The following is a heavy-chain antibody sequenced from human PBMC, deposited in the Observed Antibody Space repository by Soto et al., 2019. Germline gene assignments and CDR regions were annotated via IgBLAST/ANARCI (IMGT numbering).Heavy chain of an antibody. V-gene: IGHV3-21*01. Sequence: GGSLRLSCAASGFTFSSYSMNWVRQAPGKGLEWVSSISSSSSYIYYADSVKGRFTISRDSAKNSLYLQMNSLRAEDTAVYYGASHPDIVVVPDASCYYYGMDVWGQGTTVTVSS. J-gene: IGHJ6*02. CDR1: GFTFSSYS. D-gene: IGHD2-2*01. CDR2: ISSSSSYI. CDR3: ASHPDIVVVPDASCYYYGMDV.